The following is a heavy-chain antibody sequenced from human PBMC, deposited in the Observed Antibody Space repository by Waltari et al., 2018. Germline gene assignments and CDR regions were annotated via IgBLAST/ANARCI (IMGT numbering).Heavy chain of an antibody. CDR1: GGSISSYY. Sequence: QVQLQESGPGLVKPSETLSLTCTVSGGSISSYYWSWIRQPAGKGLEWIGRIYTSGSTNANPSLKSRVTMSVDTSKNQFSLKLSSVTAADTAVYYCAREVRVWSGYYYYYYMDVWGKGTTVTISS. V-gene: IGHV4-4*07. J-gene: IGHJ6*03. CDR2: IYTSGST. CDR3: AREVRVWSGYYYYYYMDV. D-gene: IGHD3-3*01.